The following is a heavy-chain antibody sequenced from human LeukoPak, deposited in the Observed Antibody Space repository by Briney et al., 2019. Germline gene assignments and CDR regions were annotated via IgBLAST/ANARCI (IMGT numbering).Heavy chain of an antibody. J-gene: IGHJ4*02. CDR3: AKDGFGWFGEGYFDY. V-gene: IGHV1-24*01. CDR2: FDPEDGET. CDR1: GYTLTELS. D-gene: IGHD3-10*01. Sequence: ASVKVSCKVSGYTLTELSMHWVRQAPGKGLEWMGGFDPEDGETIYAQKFQGRVTMTEDTSADTAYMELNSLRAEDTAVYYCAKDGFGWFGEGYFDYWGQGTLVTVSS.